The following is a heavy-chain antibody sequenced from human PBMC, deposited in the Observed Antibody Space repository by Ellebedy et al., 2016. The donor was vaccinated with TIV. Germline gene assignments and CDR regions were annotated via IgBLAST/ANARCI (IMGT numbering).Heavy chain of an antibody. J-gene: IGHJ5*02. CDR1: GGTFSSYA. Sequence: SVKVSXXASGGTFSSYAISWVRQAPGQGLEWMGGIIPIFGTANYAQKFQGRVTITADESTSTAYMELSSLRSGDTAVYYCARDLGHSSGWYIRREANWFDPWGQGTLVTVSS. CDR3: ARDLGHSSGWYIRREANWFDP. CDR2: IIPIFGTA. V-gene: IGHV1-69*13. D-gene: IGHD6-19*01.